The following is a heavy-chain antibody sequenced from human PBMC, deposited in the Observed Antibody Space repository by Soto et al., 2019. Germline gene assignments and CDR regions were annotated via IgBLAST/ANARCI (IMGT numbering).Heavy chain of an antibody. CDR2: TYYRSRWYS. Sequence: SQTLSLTWVGSWDTVSSNSVGWNWVRQSPSRGLEWLGRTYYRSRWYSDHAVSVRSRIDINADTSKNQVSLQLNSVTPEDTAVCYCARSEEDSEYSYSGMEVWVQGPRSPSP. D-gene: IGHD2-15*01. CDR3: ARSEEDSEYSYSGMEV. J-gene: IGHJ6*02. CDR1: WDTVSSNSVG. V-gene: IGHV6-1*01.